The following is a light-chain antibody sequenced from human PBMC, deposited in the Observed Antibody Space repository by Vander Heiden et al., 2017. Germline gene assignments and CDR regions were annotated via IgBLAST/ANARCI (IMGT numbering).Light chain of an antibody. V-gene: IGKV3-15*01. CDR2: GAS. CDR3: QQYNNWHPLT. Sequence: EIVMTQSPATLSVSPGERATLSCRASQSVSSNLAWYQQKPGQAPRLLIYGASTRATSIPARFSGSGSGTEFTLTISSLQSEDFAVYYCQQYNNWHPLTFGGGTKVEIK. J-gene: IGKJ4*01. CDR1: QSVSSN.